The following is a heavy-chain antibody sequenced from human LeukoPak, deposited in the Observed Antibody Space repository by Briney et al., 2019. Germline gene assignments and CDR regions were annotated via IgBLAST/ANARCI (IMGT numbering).Heavy chain of an antibody. V-gene: IGHV1-18*01. CDR2: ISAYNGNT. CDR3: AQTSRDGYNLFD. J-gene: IGHJ6*02. D-gene: IGHD5-24*01. CDR1: GYTFTSYG. Sequence: ALVKVSCKASGYTFTSYGISWVRQAPGQGLGWMGWISAYNGNTNYAQKLQGRVTMTTDTSTSTAYMELRSLRSDDTAVYYCAQTSRDGYNLFDWGQGTTVTVSS.